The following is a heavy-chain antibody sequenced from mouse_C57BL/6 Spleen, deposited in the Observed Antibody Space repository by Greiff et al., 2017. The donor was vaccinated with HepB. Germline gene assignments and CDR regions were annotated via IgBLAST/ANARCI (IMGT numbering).Heavy chain of an antibody. CDR1: GFSLTSYG. J-gene: IGHJ1*03. D-gene: IGHD1-1*01. V-gene: IGHV2-2*01. Sequence: VQLQQSGPGLVQPSQSLSITCTVSGFSLTSYGVHWVRQSPGKGLEWLGVIWSGGSTDYNAAFISRLSISKDNSKSQVFFKMNSLQADDTAIYYCARNGIITTVVAHWYFDVWGTGTTVTVSS. CDR3: ARNGIITTVVAHWYFDV. CDR2: IWSGGST.